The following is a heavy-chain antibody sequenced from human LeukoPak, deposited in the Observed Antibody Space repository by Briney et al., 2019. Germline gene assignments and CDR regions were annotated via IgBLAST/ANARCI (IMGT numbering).Heavy chain of an antibody. Sequence: GGSLRLSCAASGFTFSSFAMNWVRQAPGKGLEWASYIGGSGGSTYYADSVKGRFTISRDNSKNTLYLQMNSLRAEDTATYYCAKLVGSTYYWGQGTLVTVSS. CDR2: IGGSGGST. D-gene: IGHD1-26*01. V-gene: IGHV3-23*01. CDR3: AKLVGSTYY. J-gene: IGHJ4*02. CDR1: GFTFSSFA.